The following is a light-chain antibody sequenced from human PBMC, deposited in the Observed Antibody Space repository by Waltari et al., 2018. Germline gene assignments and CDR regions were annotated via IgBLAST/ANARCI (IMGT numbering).Light chain of an antibody. CDR3: QKYDSVPLT. Sequence: IQMTQSPSSLSASVVDRVTITCRASQGITNYLAWYQQRPGKPPRLLIYSASTLQSGVSSRFSGRGSGTDFTLTISRLQPEDVATYYCQKYDSVPLTFGGGTTVEIK. CDR2: SAS. CDR1: QGITNY. V-gene: IGKV1-27*01. J-gene: IGKJ4*01.